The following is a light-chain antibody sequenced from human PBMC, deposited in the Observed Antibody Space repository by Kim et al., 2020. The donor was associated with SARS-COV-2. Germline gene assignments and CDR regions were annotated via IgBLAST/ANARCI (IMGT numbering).Light chain of an antibody. CDR1: ERISMF. Sequence: DIQMTQSPSPLSASVGDRVTITCRASERISMFLSWYQHKPGEAPKLLIHSASTLQSGVPSRFSGSGSGTDFTLTISSLQPEDVATYYCLQSYNSVWTFGQGTKVDIK. V-gene: IGKV1-39*01. CDR3: LQSYNSVWT. CDR2: SAS. J-gene: IGKJ1*01.